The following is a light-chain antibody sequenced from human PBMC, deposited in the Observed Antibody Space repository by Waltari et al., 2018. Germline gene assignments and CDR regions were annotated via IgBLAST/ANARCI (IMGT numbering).Light chain of an antibody. CDR2: KAS. V-gene: IGKV1-5*03. Sequence: DIQMTQSPSTLSAFVGDRVTITYRASQSISSWLAWYQQKRGKAPKLLIYKASSLDNGVPSRFSGSGSGTEFTLTISSLQPDDFVAYYCQQYNTFPWTFGQGTKVEIK. CDR1: QSISSW. CDR3: QQYNTFPWT. J-gene: IGKJ1*01.